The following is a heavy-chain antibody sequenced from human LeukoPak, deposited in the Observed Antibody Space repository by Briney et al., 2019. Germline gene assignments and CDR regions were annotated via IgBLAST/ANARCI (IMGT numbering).Heavy chain of an antibody. V-gene: IGHV1-2*06. D-gene: IGHD1-20*01. CDR2: INPNSGGT. CDR3: ARDLPNWNPFDY. CDR1: GYTFTGYY. J-gene: IGHJ4*02. Sequence: ASVKVSCKASGYTFTGYYMHWVRQAPGQGLEWMGRINPNSGGTNYAQKFQGRVTVTRDTSISTAYMELSRLRSDDTAVYYCARDLPNWNPFDYWGQGTLVTVSS.